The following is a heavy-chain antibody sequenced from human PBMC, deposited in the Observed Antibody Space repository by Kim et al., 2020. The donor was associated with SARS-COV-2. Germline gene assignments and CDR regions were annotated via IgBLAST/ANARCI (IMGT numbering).Heavy chain of an antibody. CDR2: ISYDGSNK. V-gene: IGHV3-30*18. CDR3: ANLPGYYDFWSGYNSRVTSRDQFDY. D-gene: IGHD3-3*01. J-gene: IGHJ4*02. CDR1: GFTFSSYG. Sequence: GGSLRLSCAASGFTFSSYGMHWVRQAPGKGLEWVAVISYDGSNKYYADSVKGRFTISRDNSKNTLYLQMNSLRAEDTAVYYCANLPGYYDFWSGYNSRVTSRDQFDYWGQGTLVTVSS.